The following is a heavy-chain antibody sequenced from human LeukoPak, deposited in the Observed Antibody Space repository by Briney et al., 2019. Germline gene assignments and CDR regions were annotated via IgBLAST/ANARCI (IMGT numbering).Heavy chain of an antibody. CDR2: INHSGST. J-gene: IGHJ4*02. Sequence: SETLSLTCAVDGGSFSGYYWSWIRQPPGKGLEWIGEINHSGSTNYNPSLKSRVTISVDTSKNQFSLKLSSVTAADTAVYYCARDLPTVTTGVGYWGQGTLVTVSS. CDR1: GGSFSGYY. V-gene: IGHV4-34*01. D-gene: IGHD4-17*01. CDR3: ARDLPTVTTGVGY.